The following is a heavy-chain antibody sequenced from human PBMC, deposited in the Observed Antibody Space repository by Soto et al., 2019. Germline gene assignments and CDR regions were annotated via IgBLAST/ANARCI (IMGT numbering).Heavy chain of an antibody. CDR3: ARHGYYESSGYYYNYYAMDV. CDR1: GFTFSHYE. Sequence: GGSLRLSCAASGFTFSHYEMNWVRQAPGKGLEWVSHINTSGSTIYYADSVKGRFTISRDNGKNSLYLQMNSLRAEDTAVYYCARHGYYESSGYYYNYYAMDVWGQGTTVTVSS. V-gene: IGHV3-48*03. J-gene: IGHJ6*02. D-gene: IGHD3-22*01. CDR2: INTSGSTI.